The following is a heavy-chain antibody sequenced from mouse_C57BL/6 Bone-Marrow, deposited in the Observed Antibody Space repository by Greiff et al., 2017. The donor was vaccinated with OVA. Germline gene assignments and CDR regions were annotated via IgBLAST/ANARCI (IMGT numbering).Heavy chain of an antibody. CDR2: IYPGSGST. CDR1: GYTFTSYW. D-gene: IGHD2-5*01. CDR3: ARIDYSNYGEAMDY. V-gene: IGHV1-55*01. Sequence: VQLQQPGAELVKPGASVKMSCKASGYTFTSYWITWVKQRPGQGLEWIGDIYPGSGSTNYNEKFKSKATLTVDTSSSTAYMQLSSLTSEDSAIKYCARIDYSNYGEAMDYWGQGTSVTVSS. J-gene: IGHJ4*01.